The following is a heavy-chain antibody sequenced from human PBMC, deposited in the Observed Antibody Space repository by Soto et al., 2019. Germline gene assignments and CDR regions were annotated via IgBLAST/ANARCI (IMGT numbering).Heavy chain of an antibody. V-gene: IGHV1-18*01. D-gene: IGHD3-3*01. CDR1: GYSFSTYA. CDR2: ITPNNGYT. Sequence: QLQLMQSGGEAKNPGASVKVSCEASGYSFSTYAISWVRQAPGQGLEWMGLITPNNGYTNYAQKFQGRLILTTDIPSSTAYMELTSLRYDDTAMYYCATSYDSGFDPWGQGTLVSVS. CDR3: ATSYDSGFDP. J-gene: IGHJ5*02.